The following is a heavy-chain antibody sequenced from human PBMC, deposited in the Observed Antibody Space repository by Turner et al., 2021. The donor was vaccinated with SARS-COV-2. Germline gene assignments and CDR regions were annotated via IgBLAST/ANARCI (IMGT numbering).Heavy chain of an antibody. CDR2: IYYSGTT. Sequence: QLQLQESGTGLVKPSETLSLTCTVSGGSLSSSSYYWGWIRQPPGKGLEWIGSIYYSGTTYYNQSLKSRVTISVDTSKNQFSLKLSSVTAADTAVYYCARYWSGYSKDDAFDIWGQGTMVTISS. CDR3: ARYWSGYSKDDAFDI. CDR1: GGSLSSSSYY. V-gene: IGHV4-39*01. D-gene: IGHD3-3*01. J-gene: IGHJ3*02.